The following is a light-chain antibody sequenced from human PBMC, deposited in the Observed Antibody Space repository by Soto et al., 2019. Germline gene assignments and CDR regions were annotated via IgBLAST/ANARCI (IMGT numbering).Light chain of an antibody. Sequence: QLVLTQPPSASGTPGQRVAISCSGSSSNIGSYTVNWYQQLPGTAPKLLIYSNNQRPSGVPDRFSGSKSGTSASLAISGLQSEDEADYYCATWDDSLNGVFGGGTQLTVL. V-gene: IGLV1-44*01. CDR3: ATWDDSLNGV. J-gene: IGLJ3*02. CDR2: SNN. CDR1: SSNIGSYT.